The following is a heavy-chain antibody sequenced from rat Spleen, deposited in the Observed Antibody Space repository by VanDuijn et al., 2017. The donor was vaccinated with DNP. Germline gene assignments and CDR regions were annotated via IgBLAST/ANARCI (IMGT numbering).Heavy chain of an antibody. J-gene: IGHJ2*01. CDR1: GFTFSDYN. D-gene: IGHD1-11*01. V-gene: IGHV5-22*01. CDR3: ARHGRRVFDY. Sequence: EVQLVESGGGSVQPGRSLKLSCAASGFTFSDYNMAWVRQAPKKGLELVAYISYFGDNTYSGDSVKGRFTISRDNAKSTLYLQMNSLRSEDMATYYCARHGRRVFDYWGQGVMVTVSS. CDR2: ISYFGDNT.